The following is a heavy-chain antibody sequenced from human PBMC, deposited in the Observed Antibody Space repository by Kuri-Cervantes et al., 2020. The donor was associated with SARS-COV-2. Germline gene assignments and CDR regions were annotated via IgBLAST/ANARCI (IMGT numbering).Heavy chain of an antibody. V-gene: IGHV1-18*01. CDR3: AREKLRYFDWSKPPTPEYYFDY. D-gene: IGHD3-9*01. CDR2: ISAYNGNT. Sequence: ASVKVSCKASGYTFTSYGISWVRQAPGQGLEWMGWISAYNGNTNYAQKLQGRATMTTDTSTSTAYMELRSLRSDDTAVYYCAREKLRYFDWSKPPTPEYYFDYWGQGTLVTVSS. J-gene: IGHJ4*02. CDR1: GYTFTSYG.